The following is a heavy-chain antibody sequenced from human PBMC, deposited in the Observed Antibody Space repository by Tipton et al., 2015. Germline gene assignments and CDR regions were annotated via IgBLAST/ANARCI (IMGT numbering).Heavy chain of an antibody. D-gene: IGHD2-2*02. J-gene: IGHJ3*02. CDR1: GSSFINTW. Sequence: VQLVQSGAEVKKPGESLKISCKGSGSSFINTWIAWVRQMPGKGLEWMGIIYPADSDTRYSPSFQGQVTISADNSINTAYLQWSSLKASDTAIYYCARPSDTLSPYAFDIWGQGTLVTVSS. V-gene: IGHV5-51*01. CDR3: ARPSDTLSPYAFDI. CDR2: IYPADSDT.